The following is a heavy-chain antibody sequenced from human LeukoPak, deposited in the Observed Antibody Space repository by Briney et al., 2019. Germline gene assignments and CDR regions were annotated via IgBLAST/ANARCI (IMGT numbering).Heavy chain of an antibody. D-gene: IGHD3-9*01. CDR3: ARDPYDILTGPYFDY. CDR2: ISSSSSYI. CDR1: GFTFGSYS. V-gene: IGHV3-21*01. J-gene: IGHJ4*02. Sequence: NPGGSLRLSCAASGFTFGSYSMDWVRQAPGKGLEWVSSISSSSSYIYYADSVKGRFTISRDNAKNSLYLQMNSLRVEDTALYYCARDPYDILTGPYFDYWGQGTLVTVSS.